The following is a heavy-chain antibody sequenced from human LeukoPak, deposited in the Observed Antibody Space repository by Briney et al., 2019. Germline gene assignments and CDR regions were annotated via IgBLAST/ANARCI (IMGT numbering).Heavy chain of an antibody. D-gene: IGHD4-17*01. J-gene: IGHJ4*02. CDR2: ISTGGRTV. V-gene: IGHV3-48*03. CDR1: GFTFSDYE. CDR3: ARGATVTYYFDH. Sequence: GGSLRLSCAASGFTFSDYEMNWVRQAPGKGLEWLPYISTGGRTVKYADSVKGRFTISRDNARSSLFLQMSNLRVEDTAVYFCARGATVTYYFDHWGQGILVAVSS.